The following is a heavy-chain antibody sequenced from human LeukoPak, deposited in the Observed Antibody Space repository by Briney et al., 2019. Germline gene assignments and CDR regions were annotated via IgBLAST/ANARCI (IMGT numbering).Heavy chain of an antibody. V-gene: IGHV1-69*13. CDR1: GGTFSSYA. CDR3: ARRYYYDSSGYRPQYYYYGMDV. D-gene: IGHD3-22*01. CDR2: IIPIFGTA. Sequence: SVRVSCKASGGTFSSYAISWVRQAPGQGLEWMGGIIPIFGTANYAQKFQGRVTITADESTSTAYMELSSLRSEDTAVYYCARRYYYDSSGYRPQYYYYGMDVWGQGTTVTVSS. J-gene: IGHJ6*02.